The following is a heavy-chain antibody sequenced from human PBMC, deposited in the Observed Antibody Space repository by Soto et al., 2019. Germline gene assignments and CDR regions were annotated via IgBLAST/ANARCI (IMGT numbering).Heavy chain of an antibody. Sequence: PGGSLRLSCAASGFPFSSYWMSWVRQAPGKGLEWVANIKQDGSEKYYVDSVKGRFTISRDNAKNSLYLQMNSLRAEDTAVYYCARRVGYYDILTGYYPYYFDYWGQGTLVTVSS. V-gene: IGHV3-7*01. D-gene: IGHD3-9*01. CDR2: IKQDGSEK. CDR1: GFPFSSYW. J-gene: IGHJ4*02. CDR3: ARRVGYYDILTGYYPYYFDY.